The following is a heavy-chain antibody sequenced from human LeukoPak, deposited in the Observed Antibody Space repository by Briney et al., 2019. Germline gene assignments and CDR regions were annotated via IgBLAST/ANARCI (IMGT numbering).Heavy chain of an antibody. CDR2: ISAYNGNT. CDR1: GYTFTSYG. CDR3: ARASIVVVPAATPFDY. V-gene: IGHV1-18*01. J-gene: IGHJ4*02. D-gene: IGHD2-2*01. Sequence: ASVKVSCKASGYTFTSYGISWVRQAPGQGLEWMGWISAYNGNTNYAQKLQGRVTMTTDTSTSTAYMELRSLRSEDTAAYYCARASIVVVPAATPFDYWGQGTLVTVSS.